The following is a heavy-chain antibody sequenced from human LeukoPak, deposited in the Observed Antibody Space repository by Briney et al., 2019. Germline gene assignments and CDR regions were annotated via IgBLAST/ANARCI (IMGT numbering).Heavy chain of an antibody. V-gene: IGHV3-74*01. D-gene: IGHD2-21*02. CDR2: INSDGTST. CDR1: GFTFSSYW. CDR3: ARGTGGDFSYYYFAMDV. Sequence: GGSLRLSCGASGFTFSSYWMHWVRQIPGKGLGWVSRINSDGTSTNYADSVKGRFAISRDNAKNTLSLQMNGLRVEDTAVYYCARGTGGDFSYYYFAMDVWGQGTTVTVSS. J-gene: IGHJ6*02.